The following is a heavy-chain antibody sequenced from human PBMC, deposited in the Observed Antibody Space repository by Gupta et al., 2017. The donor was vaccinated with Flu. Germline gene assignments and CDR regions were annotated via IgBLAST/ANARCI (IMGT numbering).Heavy chain of an antibody. Sequence: RHIPGKGLEWVATLKQDGSDQDYVDSVKSRFTISRDSAKNSLYLQMNGLRVEDTAVYYCARGSHDSKYRCFETWGQGTRVAVSS. CDR3: ARGSHDSKYRCFET. J-gene: IGHJ5*02. D-gene: IGHD4-4*01. CDR2: LKQDGSDQ. V-gene: IGHV3-7*01.